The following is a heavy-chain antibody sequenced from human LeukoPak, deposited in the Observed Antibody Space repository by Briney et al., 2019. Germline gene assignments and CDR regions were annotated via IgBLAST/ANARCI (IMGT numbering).Heavy chain of an antibody. V-gene: IGHV3-11*01. J-gene: IGHJ4*02. CDR2: ISSSDNTI. Sequence: GGSLRLSCAASGFTFSDYYMSWIRQAPGKGLEWVSYISSSDNTIYYADSVKGRFTISRDNAKNSLYLQMNSLRAEDTAVYYCARDGSTWSFDYWGQGTLVTVSS. CDR1: GFTFSDYY. CDR3: ARDGSTWSFDY. D-gene: IGHD6-13*01.